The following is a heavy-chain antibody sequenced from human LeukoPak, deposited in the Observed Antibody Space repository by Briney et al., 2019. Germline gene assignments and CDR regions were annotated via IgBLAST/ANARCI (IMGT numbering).Heavy chain of an antibody. Sequence: PSETLSLTCTVSGGSISSSSYYWGWIRQPPGKGLEWIGSIYYSGSTYYNPSLKSRVTISVDTSKNQFSLKLSSVTAADTAVYYCARGLLSMIRGGSLLGRIDPWGQGTLVIVSS. CDR1: GGSISSSSYY. V-gene: IGHV4-39*07. CDR2: IYYSGST. D-gene: IGHD3-10*01. CDR3: ARGLLSMIRGGSLLGRIDP. J-gene: IGHJ5*02.